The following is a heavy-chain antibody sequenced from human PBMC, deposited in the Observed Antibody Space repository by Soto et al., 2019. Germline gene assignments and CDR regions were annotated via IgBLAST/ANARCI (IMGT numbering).Heavy chain of an antibody. CDR1: GGTFSSYA. D-gene: IGHD2-2*01. Sequence: ASVKVSCKASGGTFSSYAISWVRQAPGQGLEWMGGIIPIFGTANYAQKFRGRVTITADKSTSTAYMELSSLRSEDTAVYYCARGGCSSTSCLSDLAAFDYWGQGTLVTVSS. V-gene: IGHV1-69*06. CDR2: IIPIFGTA. J-gene: IGHJ4*02. CDR3: ARGGCSSTSCLSDLAAFDY.